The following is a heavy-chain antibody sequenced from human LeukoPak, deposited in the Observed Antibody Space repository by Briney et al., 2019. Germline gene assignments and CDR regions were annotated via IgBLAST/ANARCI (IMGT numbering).Heavy chain of an antibody. D-gene: IGHD5-12*01. Sequence: PGGSLRLSCAAFEFTFSNYDMHWVRQAPGKGLEWVSLIRFDGSHKYYADSVKGRFTISRSNSKNTLYLQVDSLRVEDTAMYYCTTVSNSGYDLDAFDIWGQGTMVTVSS. J-gene: IGHJ3*02. CDR3: TTVSNSGYDLDAFDI. CDR2: IRFDGSHK. V-gene: IGHV3-30*02. CDR1: EFTFSNYD.